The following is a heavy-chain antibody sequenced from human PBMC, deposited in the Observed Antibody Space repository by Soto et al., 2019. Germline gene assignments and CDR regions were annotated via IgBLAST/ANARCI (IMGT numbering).Heavy chain of an antibody. J-gene: IGHJ4*02. CDR1: GGSIDRSNYY. Sequence: NPSETLSLTCNVSGGSIDRSNYYWDWLRQPPGKGLEWIGTTYYNGNAYYNPSLKSRVSMSVDTSKNQFSLKLVSVTAADTAVYYCANYKGGSSYTGTYWGQGTLVTVSS. V-gene: IGHV4-39*01. CDR3: ANYKGGSSYTGTY. D-gene: IGHD3-22*01. CDR2: TYYNGNA.